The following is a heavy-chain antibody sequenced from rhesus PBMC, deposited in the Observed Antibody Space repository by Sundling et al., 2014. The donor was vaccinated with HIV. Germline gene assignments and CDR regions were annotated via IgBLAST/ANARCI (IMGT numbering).Heavy chain of an antibody. J-gene: IGHJ4*01. V-gene: IGHV1-138*01. Sequence: QVQLVQSGAEVKKPGSSVKVSCKASGYTFTDYYIHWVRQAPGQGLEWMGEINPKTGDTNYAQKFQGRVTMSRDTSTSTAYMELSSLRSEDTAVYYCARTQSITGTYSFDYWGQGVLVTVSS. CDR2: INPKTGDT. CDR1: GYTFTDYY. CDR3: ARTQSITGTYSFDY. D-gene: IGHD1-26*01.